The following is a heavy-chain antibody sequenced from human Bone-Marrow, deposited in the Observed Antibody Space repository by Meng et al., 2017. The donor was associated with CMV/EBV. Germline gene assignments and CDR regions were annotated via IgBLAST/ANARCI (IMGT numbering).Heavy chain of an antibody. CDR3: ARGTVGLQQWLFTYYYAMDV. D-gene: IGHD6-19*01. V-gene: IGHV1-8*01. Sequence: ASVKVSCKASGYTFNSNDINWVRQAPGQGLEWMGWMNPNSGNTGYTQKLQGRVTMTWNTSISTAFMELSSLRSEDTAVYYCARGTVGLQQWLFTYYYAMDVWGHGTKVTV. J-gene: IGHJ6*02. CDR2: MNPNSGNT. CDR1: GYTFNSND.